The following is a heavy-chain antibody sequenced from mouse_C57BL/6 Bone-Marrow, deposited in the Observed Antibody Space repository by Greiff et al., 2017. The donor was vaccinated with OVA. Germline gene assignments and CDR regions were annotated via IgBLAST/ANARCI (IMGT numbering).Heavy chain of an antibody. J-gene: IGHJ4*01. CDR3: ARWYFGSGFYAMDY. CDR1: GFNIKNTY. V-gene: IGHV14-3*01. D-gene: IGHD1-1*01. CDR2: IDPANDNT. Sequence: VQLKESVAELVRPGASVKLSCTASGFNIKNTYMHWVKQRPEQGLEWIGRIDPANDNTKYAPKFQGKATMTADTSSNTAYLQLSSLSSEDTAVYCGARWYFGSGFYAMDYWGQGTSVTVSS.